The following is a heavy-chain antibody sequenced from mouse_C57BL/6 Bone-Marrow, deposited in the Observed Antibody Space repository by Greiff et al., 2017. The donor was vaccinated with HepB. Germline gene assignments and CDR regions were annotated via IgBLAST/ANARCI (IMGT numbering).Heavy chain of an antibody. D-gene: IGHD1-1*01. CDR2: ISYDGSN. J-gene: IGHJ2*01. Sequence: VQLKESGPGLVKPSQSLSLTCSVTGYSITSGYYWNWIRQFPGNKLEWMGYISYDGSNNYNPSLKNRISITRDTSKNQFFLKLNSVTTEDTATYDCARGGVYYGSSFDYWGQGTTLTVSS. CDR3: ARGGVYYGSSFDY. CDR1: GYSITSGYY. V-gene: IGHV3-6*01.